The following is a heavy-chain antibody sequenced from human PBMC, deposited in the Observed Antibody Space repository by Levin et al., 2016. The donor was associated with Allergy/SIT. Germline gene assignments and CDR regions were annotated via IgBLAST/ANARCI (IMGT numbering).Heavy chain of an antibody. CDR2: VSRKSTLI. Sequence: GGSLRLSCAGSGFTFSVFGFNWVRQAPERGLEWISYVSRKSTLIYYADSVKGRFTISRDSAKNSVFLEMNSLTDEDTGVYHCARVAPSPKNGFDLWGQGTTVTV. CDR3: ARVAPSPKNGFDL. V-gene: IGHV3-48*02. D-gene: IGHD3-3*02. CDR1: GFTFSVFG. J-gene: IGHJ3*01.